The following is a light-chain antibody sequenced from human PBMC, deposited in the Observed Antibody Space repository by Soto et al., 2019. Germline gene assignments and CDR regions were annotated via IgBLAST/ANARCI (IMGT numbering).Light chain of an antibody. V-gene: IGLV2-8*01. Sequence: QSDLTQPPCASWSPGQSVIISCIVTSSYVGGNDYVSWYQQHPVTAHRLMIYEVNKRHSGVPDRLSGSKSGNMASLTVYWLQAEGETEYYCSSFDGETIYVFGTGSKLTVL. CDR3: SSFDGETIYV. J-gene: IGLJ1*01. CDR1: SSYVGGNDY. CDR2: EVN.